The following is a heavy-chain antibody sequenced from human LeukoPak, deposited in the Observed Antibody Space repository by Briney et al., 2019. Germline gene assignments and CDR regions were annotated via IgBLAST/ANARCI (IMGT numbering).Heavy chain of an antibody. CDR3: ARGQSYSTKGLYVGTGYSSGWYES. CDR1: GYTFTSYY. Sequence: ASVKVSCKASGYTFTSYYMRWVRQAPGQGLEWMGIINPSGGSTSYAQKFQGRVTMTRDTSTSTVYMELSSLRSEDTAVYYCARGQSYSTKGLYVGTGYSSGWYESWGQGTLVTVSS. J-gene: IGHJ4*02. V-gene: IGHV1-46*01. D-gene: IGHD6-19*01. CDR2: INPSGGST.